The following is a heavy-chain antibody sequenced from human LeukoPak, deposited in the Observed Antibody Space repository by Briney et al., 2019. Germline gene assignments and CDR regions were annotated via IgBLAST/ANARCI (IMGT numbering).Heavy chain of an antibody. CDR1: GDSISSYY. Sequence: PSETLSLTCTVSGGSTVSGDSISSYYWTWIRQPAGKGLERIGRIYTTGSTNYNPSLNSRVTMSVDTSKNQFSLKLSSVTAADTAVYYCARQIAVGGKAGFDYWGQGTLVTGSS. CDR2: IYTTGST. CDR3: ARQIAVGGKAGFDY. J-gene: IGHJ4*02. V-gene: IGHV4-4*07. D-gene: IGHD6-19*01.